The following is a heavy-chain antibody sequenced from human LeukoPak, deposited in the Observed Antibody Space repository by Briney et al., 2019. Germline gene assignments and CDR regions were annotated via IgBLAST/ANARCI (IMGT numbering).Heavy chain of an antibody. D-gene: IGHD2-21*02. Sequence: AGGSLRLSCAVSGITLSNYGMHWVRQAPGKGLEWVAVISYDGSNKYYADSVKGRFTISRDNSKNTLYLQMNSLRAEDTAVYYCAKGLGGDVDDYWGQGTLVTVSS. CDR3: AKGLGGDVDDY. V-gene: IGHV3-30*18. J-gene: IGHJ4*02. CDR1: GITLSNYG. CDR2: ISYDGSNK.